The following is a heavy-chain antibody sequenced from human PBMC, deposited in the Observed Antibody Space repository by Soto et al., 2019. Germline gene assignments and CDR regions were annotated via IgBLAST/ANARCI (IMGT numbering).Heavy chain of an antibody. CDR3: ARDEMYYDFWSSYRHWFDP. D-gene: IGHD3-3*01. CDR1: GGSISSGGYY. V-gene: IGHV4-31*03. CDR2: IYYSGST. J-gene: IGHJ5*02. Sequence: LSLTCTVSGGSISSGGYYWSWIRQHPGKGLEWIGYIYYSGSTYYNPSLKSRVTISVDTSKNQFSLKLSSVTAADTAVYYCARDEMYYDFWSSYRHWFDPWGQGTLVTVSS.